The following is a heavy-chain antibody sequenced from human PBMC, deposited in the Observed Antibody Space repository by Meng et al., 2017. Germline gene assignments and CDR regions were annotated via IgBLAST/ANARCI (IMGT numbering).Heavy chain of an antibody. CDR2: ISGSGGST. J-gene: IGHJ3*02. CDR3: AKDPFRGYSSSVGAFDI. V-gene: IGHV3-23*01. D-gene: IGHD6-13*01. CDR1: GYTFTSYY. Sequence: SCKASGYTFTSYYMHWVRQAPGKGLEWVSAISGSGGSTYYADSVKGRFTISRDNSKNTLYLQMNSLRAEDTAVYYCAKDPFRGYSSSVGAFDIWGQGTMVTVSS.